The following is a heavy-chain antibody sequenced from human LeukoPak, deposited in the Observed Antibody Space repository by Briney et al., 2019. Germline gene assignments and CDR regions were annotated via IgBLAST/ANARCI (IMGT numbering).Heavy chain of an antibody. Sequence: SETLSLTCTVSGGSISSYYWSWIRQPPGKGLEWIGYIYYSGSTNYNPSLKSRVTISVDTSKNQFSLKLSSVTAADTAVYYCARGRADYYDSSGYPDYYYYGMDVWGRGTTVTVSS. CDR2: IYYSGST. CDR3: ARGRADYYDSSGYPDYYYYGMDV. D-gene: IGHD3-22*01. V-gene: IGHV4-59*01. J-gene: IGHJ6*02. CDR1: GGSISSYY.